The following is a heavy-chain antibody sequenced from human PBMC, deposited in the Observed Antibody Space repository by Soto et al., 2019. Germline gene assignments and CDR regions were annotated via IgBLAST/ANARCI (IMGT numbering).Heavy chain of an antibody. Sequence: PGGSLRLSCAASGFTFSSYSMNWVRQAPGKGLEWVSSISSSSSYIYYADSVKGRFTISRDNAKNSLYLQMNSLRAEDTAVYYCAREDIVVVPAAMGPLRVGYMDVWGKGTTVTVSS. D-gene: IGHD2-2*01. CDR2: ISSSSSYI. CDR3: AREDIVVVPAAMGPLRVGYMDV. J-gene: IGHJ6*03. CDR1: GFTFSSYS. V-gene: IGHV3-21*01.